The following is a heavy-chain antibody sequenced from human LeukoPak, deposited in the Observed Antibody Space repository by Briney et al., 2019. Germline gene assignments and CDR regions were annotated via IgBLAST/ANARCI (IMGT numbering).Heavy chain of an antibody. CDR1: GFTFSSYS. CDR3: ARGRFGELDRYMDV. Sequence: GGSLRLSCAASGFTFSSYSMNWVRQAPGKGLEWVSSISSSSSYIYYADSVKGRFTISRDNAKNSLYLQMNSLRAEDTAVYYCARGRFGELDRYMDVWGEGTTVTVSS. D-gene: IGHD3-10*01. CDR2: ISSSSSYI. J-gene: IGHJ6*03. V-gene: IGHV3-21*01.